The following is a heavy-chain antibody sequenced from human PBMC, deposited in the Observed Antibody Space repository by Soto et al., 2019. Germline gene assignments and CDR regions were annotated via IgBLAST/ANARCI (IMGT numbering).Heavy chain of an antibody. CDR1: GFSLSTSGMC. V-gene: IGHV2-70*12. CDR3: AHRPFNSAWHDAYDI. Sequence: SGPTLLNPTQTLTLTCTFSGFSLSTSGMCVSWIRQPPGKALEWLARIDWDDDKYYSTSLKTRLTITKDTSKNQVVLTMTNMDPVDTATYFCAHRPFNSAWHDAYDIWGPGTMVTVSS. CDR2: IDWDDDK. D-gene: IGHD5-18*01. J-gene: IGHJ3*02.